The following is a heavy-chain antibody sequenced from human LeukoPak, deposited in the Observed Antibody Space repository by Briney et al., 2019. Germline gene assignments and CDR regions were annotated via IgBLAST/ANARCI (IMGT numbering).Heavy chain of an antibody. CDR3: ARGLRFLEWSPIVY. Sequence: GASVKVSCKASGYTFTSYDINWVRQATGQGLEWMGWMNPNSGNTGYAQKFQGRVTMTRNTSISTAYMELSSLRSEDTAVYYCARGLRFLEWSPIVYWGQGTLVTVSS. J-gene: IGHJ4*02. V-gene: IGHV1-8*01. D-gene: IGHD3-3*01. CDR2: MNPNSGNT. CDR1: GYTFTSYD.